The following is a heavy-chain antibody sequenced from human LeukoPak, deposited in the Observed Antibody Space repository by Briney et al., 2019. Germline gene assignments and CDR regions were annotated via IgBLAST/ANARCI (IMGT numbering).Heavy chain of an antibody. J-gene: IGHJ4*02. D-gene: IGHD7-27*01. V-gene: IGHV1-2*06. Sequence: ASVKVSRKASGYTFIHYFIHWVRQAPGQGLEWMGRINSNSGVTEYTQKFQGRVTMTRDTSITTVYMELSSRTSDDTAVYYCARDLSSTSNWELDYWGQGTLVTVSS. CDR1: GYTFIHYF. CDR2: INSNSGVT. CDR3: ARDLSSTSNWELDY.